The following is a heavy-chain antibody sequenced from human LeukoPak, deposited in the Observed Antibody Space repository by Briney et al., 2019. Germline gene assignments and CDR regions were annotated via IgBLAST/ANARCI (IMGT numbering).Heavy chain of an antibody. V-gene: IGHV3-23*01. J-gene: IGHJ4*02. CDR1: GFTFSSYG. CDR2: IGGGDYST. D-gene: IGHD2-8*01. CDR3: AKDSHNGYFDY. Sequence: GGSLRLSCAASGFTFSSYGMSWVRQPPGKGLEWVSGIGGGDYSTYYADSLKGRFTISKDTSKNTLYLQVNSLTAGDTAVYYCAKDSHNGYFDYWGQGTLVTVSS.